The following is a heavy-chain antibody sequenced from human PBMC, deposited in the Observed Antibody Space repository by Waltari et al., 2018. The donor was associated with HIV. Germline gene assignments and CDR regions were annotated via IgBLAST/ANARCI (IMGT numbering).Heavy chain of an antibody. CDR2: VNDVGGV. Sequence: QVRLQQWGTGLLKPSETLSRTCAVYGASFRDYFWNGIRQSPGQGREWIGEVNDVGGVRYSPSFRSRVSMSIDAATNQFSMSLTSATAADTAVYYCARGRWKNRGPLPMDVWDQGATVTVSS. CDR3: ARGRWKNRGPLPMDV. D-gene: IGHD1-1*01. CDR1: GASFRDYF. V-gene: IGHV4-34*01. J-gene: IGHJ6*02.